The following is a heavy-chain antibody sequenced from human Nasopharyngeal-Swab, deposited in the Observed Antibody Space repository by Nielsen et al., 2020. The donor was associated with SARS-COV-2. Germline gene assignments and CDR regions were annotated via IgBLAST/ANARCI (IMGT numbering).Heavy chain of an antibody. Sequence: SETLSLTCAVYGGSFSGYYWNWIRQPPGKGLEWIGEINHSGSTNYNPSLKSRVTISVDTSKNQFSLKLSSVTAADTAVYYCARGYSRRHTYYYYYYGMDVWGQGTTVTVS. D-gene: IGHD6-13*01. J-gene: IGHJ6*02. CDR2: INHSGST. CDR1: GGSFSGYY. CDR3: ARGYSRRHTYYYYYYGMDV. V-gene: IGHV4-34*01.